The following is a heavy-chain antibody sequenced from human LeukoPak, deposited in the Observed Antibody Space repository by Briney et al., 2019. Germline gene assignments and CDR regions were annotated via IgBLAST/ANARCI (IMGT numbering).Heavy chain of an antibody. CDR2: IYHSRST. D-gene: IGHD4-17*01. J-gene: IGHJ4*02. Sequence: PSATLSLTCTVSGGSISSYYWSWIRQPPGKWLEWIGYIYHSRSTYCERSLKRRDTISLDTSKNTISLNLSPGTAAETAVYYCARRLGEYQLDNWGQGTMATVSS. CDR1: GGSISSYY. V-gene: IGHV4-59*08. CDR3: ARRLGEYQLDN.